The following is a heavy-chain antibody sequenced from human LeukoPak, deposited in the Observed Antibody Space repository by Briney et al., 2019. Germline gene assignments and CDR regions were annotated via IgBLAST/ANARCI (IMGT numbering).Heavy chain of an antibody. CDR1: GFTFSSYA. CDR3: AKLCSGGSCYWNY. CDR2: ISASGGST. Sequence: GGSLRLSCSASGFTFSSYAMSWVRQAPGKGLEWVSGISASGGSTDYADSVKGRFTTSRDNSKNTLYLQMNSLRAEDTAVYYCAKLCSGGSCYWNYWGQGTLVTVSS. J-gene: IGHJ4*02. D-gene: IGHD2-15*01. V-gene: IGHV3-23*01.